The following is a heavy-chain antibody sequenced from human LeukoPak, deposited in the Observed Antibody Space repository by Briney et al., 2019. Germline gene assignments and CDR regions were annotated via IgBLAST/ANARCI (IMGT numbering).Heavy chain of an antibody. Sequence: ASVKVSCKASGGTFSSYAISWVRQAPGQGLEWMGGIIPIFGTANYAQKFQGRVTITADESTSTAYMELSSLRSEDTAVYYCATDVDTAPGWFDPWGQGTLVTVSS. J-gene: IGHJ5*02. CDR3: ATDVDTAPGWFDP. CDR2: IIPIFGTA. CDR1: GGTFSSYA. V-gene: IGHV1-69*13. D-gene: IGHD5-18*01.